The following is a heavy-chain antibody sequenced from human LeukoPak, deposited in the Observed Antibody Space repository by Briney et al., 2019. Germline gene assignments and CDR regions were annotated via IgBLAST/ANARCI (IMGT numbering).Heavy chain of an antibody. V-gene: IGHV3-33*01. CDR1: GFPFSGSG. Sequence: GGSLRLSCAASGFPFSGSGMHWVRQAPGKGLEWVAVIWYDGSHQYYADSVKGRFTISRDNSKNTLDLQMNSLRAEDTAVYYCARGYDILTGYYEGYFDYWGQGTLVTVSS. CDR2: IWYDGSHQ. CDR3: ARGYDILTGYYEGYFDY. D-gene: IGHD3-9*01. J-gene: IGHJ4*02.